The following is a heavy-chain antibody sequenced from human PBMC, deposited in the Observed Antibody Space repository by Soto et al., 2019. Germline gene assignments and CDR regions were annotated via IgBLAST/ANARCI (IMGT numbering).Heavy chain of an antibody. CDR1: GGTFSGYA. CDR2: IIPILGTA. D-gene: IGHD1-7*01. V-gene: IGHV1-69*11. CDR3: ASHGITGTWVYYYGMDV. Sequence: QVQLVQSGAEVKKPGSSVKVSCKGSGGTFSGYAISWVRQAPGQGLEWMGGIIPILGTADYAQKFQGRVTITADESTSTAYMELSSLRSEDTAVYYCASHGITGTWVYYYGMDVWGQGTTVTVSS. J-gene: IGHJ6*02.